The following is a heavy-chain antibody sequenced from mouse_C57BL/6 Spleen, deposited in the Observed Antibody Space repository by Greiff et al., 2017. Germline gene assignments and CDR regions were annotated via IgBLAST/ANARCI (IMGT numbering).Heavy chain of an antibody. Sequence: EVKLMESGPGLAKPSQTLSLTCSVTGYSITSDYWNWIRKFPGNKLEYMGYISSSGSTYYNPSLKSRISITRDTTKNQYYLQLNSVTTDDTATYYSARWITTHYYAMDYWGQGTSVTVSS. J-gene: IGHJ4*01. CDR1: GYSITSDY. D-gene: IGHD2-4*01. CDR2: ISSSGST. V-gene: IGHV3-8*01. CDR3: ARWITTHYYAMDY.